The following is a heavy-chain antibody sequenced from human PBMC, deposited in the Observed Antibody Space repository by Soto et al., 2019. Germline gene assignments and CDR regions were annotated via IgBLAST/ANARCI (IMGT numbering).Heavy chain of an antibody. Sequence: SETLSLTCAVYGGSFRGYYWSWIRQPQGKGLEWIGKINHSGSTNYNPSLKSRVTISVDTSKNQFSLKLSSVTAADTAVYYCARGYNWFDPWGQGTLVTVSS. CDR1: GGSFRGYY. CDR3: ARGYNWFDP. V-gene: IGHV4-34*01. CDR2: INHSGST. J-gene: IGHJ5*02.